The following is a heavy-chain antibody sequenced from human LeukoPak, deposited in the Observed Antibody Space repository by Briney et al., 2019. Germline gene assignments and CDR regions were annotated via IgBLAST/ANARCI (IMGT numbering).Heavy chain of an antibody. D-gene: IGHD3-22*01. CDR3: ARSRYDSNYATYYFDS. CDR2: NYHSGSS. J-gene: IGHJ4*02. V-gene: IGHV4-31*03. Sequence: SQTLSLTCTVSGGSITSGDYFRSWIRQHPGKGLEWIGNNYHSGSSYYNPSLKSRVSMSIDTSKNQFSLNLSSVTAADTAVYYCARSRYDSNYATYYFDSWGQGTLVTVSS. CDR1: GGSITSGDYF.